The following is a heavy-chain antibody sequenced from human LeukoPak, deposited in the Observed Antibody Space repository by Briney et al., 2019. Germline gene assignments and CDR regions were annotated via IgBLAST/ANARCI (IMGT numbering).Heavy chain of an antibody. V-gene: IGHV4-34*01. CDR1: GGTFSGYY. CDR2: INHSGST. J-gene: IGHJ5*02. Sequence: SETLSLTCAVYGGTFSGYYWSWIRQPPGKGLEWIGEINHSGSTNYNPSLKSRVTISVDTSKNQFSLKLSSVTAADTAVYYCARMRKGYYDSSGSNWFDPWGQGTLVTVSS. D-gene: IGHD3-22*01. CDR3: ARMRKGYYDSSGSNWFDP.